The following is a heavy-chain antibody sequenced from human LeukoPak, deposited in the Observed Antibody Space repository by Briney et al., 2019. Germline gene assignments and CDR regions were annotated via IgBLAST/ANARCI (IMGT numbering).Heavy chain of an antibody. Sequence: GSVKVSCKASGYNFTGYYLHWVRQAPGQGLEWMGWINPNTGGTNYAQKFQGRVTMTRDTSISTAYMELSRLRSDDTAVYYCARFYSGYGNYYYYMDVWGKGTTVTVSS. V-gene: IGHV1-2*02. J-gene: IGHJ6*03. CDR3: ARFYSGYGNYYYYMDV. D-gene: IGHD5-12*01. CDR2: INPNTGGT. CDR1: GYNFTGYY.